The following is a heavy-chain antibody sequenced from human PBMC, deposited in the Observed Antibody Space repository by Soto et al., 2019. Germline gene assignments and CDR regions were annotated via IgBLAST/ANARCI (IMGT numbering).Heavy chain of an antibody. J-gene: IGHJ6*02. CDR3: ARELIAARPGRYGMDV. CDR2: ISSSSSYI. V-gene: IGHV3-21*01. Sequence: PGGSLRLSCAASGFTFSSYSMNWVRQAPGKGLEWVSSISSSSSYIYYADSVKGRFTISRDNAKNSLYLQMNSLRAEDTAVYYCARELIAARPGRYGMDVWGQGTTVTVSS. CDR1: GFTFSSYS. D-gene: IGHD6-6*01.